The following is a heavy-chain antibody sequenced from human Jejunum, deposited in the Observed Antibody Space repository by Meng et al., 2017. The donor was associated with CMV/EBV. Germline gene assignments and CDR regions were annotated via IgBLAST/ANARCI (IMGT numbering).Heavy chain of an antibody. CDR1: YTINGYY. Sequence: YTINGYYKHWVRQAPGQGLEWMGWVNPNSGDTDYAQNFQGRVTMTRDPSISTAYMEMSGLRSDDTAVYYCARDGVLCGDTSCRGFYSWGQGTLVTVSS. J-gene: IGHJ5*02. CDR2: VNPNSGDT. CDR3: ARDGVLCGDTSCRGFYS. V-gene: IGHV1-2*02. D-gene: IGHD2-21*01.